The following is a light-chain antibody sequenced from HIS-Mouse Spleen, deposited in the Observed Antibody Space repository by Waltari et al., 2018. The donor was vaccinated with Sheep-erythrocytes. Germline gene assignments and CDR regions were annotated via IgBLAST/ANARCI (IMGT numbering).Light chain of an antibody. CDR3: SSYAGSNNWV. Sequence: QSALTQPPSASGSPGQSVTISCTGTSSDVGGYNYVSWYQQHPGKAPKLMIYEVSKRPSGVPDRFSCSGSGNTASLAVSGLQAEDESDYYCSSYAGSNNWVFGGGTKLTVL. J-gene: IGLJ3*02. V-gene: IGLV2-8*01. CDR2: EVS. CDR1: SSDVGGYNY.